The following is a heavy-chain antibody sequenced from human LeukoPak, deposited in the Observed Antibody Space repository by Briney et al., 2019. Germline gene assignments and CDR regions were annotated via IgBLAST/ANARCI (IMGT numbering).Heavy chain of an antibody. J-gene: IGHJ2*01. Sequence: SETLSLTCTVSGGSISSYYWSWIRQPPGKGLEWIGYIYYSGSTNYNPSLKSRVTISVDTSKNQFSLKLSSVTAADTAVYYCARDEAGGNWYFDLRGRGTLVTVSS. D-gene: IGHD4-23*01. CDR3: ARDEAGGNWYFDL. CDR1: GGSISSYY. CDR2: IYYSGST. V-gene: IGHV4-59*01.